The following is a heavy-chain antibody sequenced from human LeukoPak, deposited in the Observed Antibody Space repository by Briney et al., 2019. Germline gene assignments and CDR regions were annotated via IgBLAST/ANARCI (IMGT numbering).Heavy chain of an antibody. D-gene: IGHD6-19*01. CDR1: GFTFSSYW. Sequence: GGSLRLSCAASGFTFSSYWMTWVRQAPGKGLEWVANIKEDGSEGYYVDSVKGRFTVSRDNAKNSLYLQLNSLRAEDTAVYYCARVESGWYFFDYWGQGTLVTVSS. J-gene: IGHJ4*02. CDR3: ARVESGWYFFDY. V-gene: IGHV3-7*01. CDR2: IKEDGSEG.